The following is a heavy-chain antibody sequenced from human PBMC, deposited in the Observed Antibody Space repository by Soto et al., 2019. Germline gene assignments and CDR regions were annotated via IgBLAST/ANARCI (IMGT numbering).Heavy chain of an antibody. CDR1: GGSFSSYA. CDR3: ARSAAILPYDYGMAD. CDR2: IIPIFGTA. J-gene: IGHJ6*02. V-gene: IGHV1-69*01. D-gene: IGHD2-2*02. Sequence: QVQLVQAGAEVKKPGSLEKVSWKVSGGSFSSYAISWVRQAPGQVVEWMGGIIPIFGTANYAQKFQGRVTITADESTNTAYMELSSPRSEDKDAYYCARSAAILPYDYGMADWGQGTTVTVSS.